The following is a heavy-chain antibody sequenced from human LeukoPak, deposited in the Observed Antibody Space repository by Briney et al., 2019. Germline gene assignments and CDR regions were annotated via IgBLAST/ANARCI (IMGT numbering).Heavy chain of an antibody. CDR2: ISGSGGST. CDR3: AKESLYDSSSDS. D-gene: IGHD3-22*01. Sequence: PGGSLRLSCAASGFTFSSFAMSWVRQAPGKELEWVSTISGSGGSTYYADSVKGRFTISRDNSKNTLYLHMNSLRAEDTAVYYCAKESLYDSSSDSWGPGTLVTVSS. V-gene: IGHV3-23*01. J-gene: IGHJ5*01. CDR1: GFTFSSFA.